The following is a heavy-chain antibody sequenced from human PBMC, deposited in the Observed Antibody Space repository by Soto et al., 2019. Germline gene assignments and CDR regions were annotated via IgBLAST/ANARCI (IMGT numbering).Heavy chain of an antibody. D-gene: IGHD6-19*01. V-gene: IGHV1-69*01. CDR3: ATTLRPGVAVAEDYQYYYGMDV. CDR2: FLPIFRSA. CDR1: GDTFSDYA. Sequence: QVQLVQSGAAVKKPGSSVKVSCQTSGDTFSDYAISWVREAPGQGLEWMGGFLPIFRSANYAQKFQDRVTITADESTGTSYMEVSSLRPQDTAVYYCATTLRPGVAVAEDYQYYYGMDVWGQGTSVTVSS. J-gene: IGHJ6*02.